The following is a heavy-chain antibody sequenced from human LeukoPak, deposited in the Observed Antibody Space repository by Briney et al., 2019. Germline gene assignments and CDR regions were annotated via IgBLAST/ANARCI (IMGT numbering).Heavy chain of an antibody. CDR1: GFTLSSYW. D-gene: IGHD1-20*01. CDR2: INVDGGTT. J-gene: IGHJ4*02. Sequence: PGGSLRLSCEASGFTLSSYWMHWVRKAPGKGLVWISRINVDGGTTDYADSVRGRFTISRDNAKNTLYLQMNNLRAEDTAVYYCARDMTGPLDYWGQGTLVTASS. V-gene: IGHV3-74*01. CDR3: ARDMTGPLDY.